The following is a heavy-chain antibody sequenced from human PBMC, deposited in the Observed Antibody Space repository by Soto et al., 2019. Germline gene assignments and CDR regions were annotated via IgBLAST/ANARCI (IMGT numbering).Heavy chain of an antibody. CDR2: ISASGGST. V-gene: IGHV3-23*01. J-gene: IGHJ6*02. CDR1: GFTFSSYA. CDR3: AKSWFGETPSAAYYNGMDV. Sequence: GSLRLSCAASGFTFSSYAMSWVRQGPGKGLEWVSGISASGGSTHYADSVKGRVSISRDNSKNTLYLQMNSLRGDDTAVYYCAKSWFGETPSAAYYNGMDVWGQGTTVTVSS. D-gene: IGHD3-10*01.